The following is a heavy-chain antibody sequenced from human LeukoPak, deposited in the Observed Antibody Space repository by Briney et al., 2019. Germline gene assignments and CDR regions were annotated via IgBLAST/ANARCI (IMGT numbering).Heavy chain of an antibody. V-gene: IGHV3-23*01. CDR2: VSGSGAST. CDR1: GYTLRNYA. J-gene: IGHJ4*02. CDR3: ARRHTSRDYFDY. D-gene: IGHD1-1*01. Sequence: GGSLRLSRGDSGYTLRNYAMIWVPHPPARGREGVSSVSGSGASTFYADSVKGQFTISSDNSKDTLYLQTNSLRAEDSAVYYCARRHTSRDYFDYWGQGALVTVSS.